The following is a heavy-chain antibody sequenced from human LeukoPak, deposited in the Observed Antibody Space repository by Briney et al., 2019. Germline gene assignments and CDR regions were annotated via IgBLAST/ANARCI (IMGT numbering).Heavy chain of an antibody. V-gene: IGHV3-23*01. CDR1: GFTFNNYG. J-gene: IGHJ4*02. CDR2: IGTSGANT. CDR3: AKKSGDHFHFDF. Sequence: GGSLRLSCAASGFTFNNYGMGWVRQTPGKGLEWVATIGTSGANTYHADSVKGRFTLSRDNSKSTLYLQMNSLRAEDTAVYHCAKKSGDHFHFDFWGQGTLVTVSS. D-gene: IGHD2-21*01.